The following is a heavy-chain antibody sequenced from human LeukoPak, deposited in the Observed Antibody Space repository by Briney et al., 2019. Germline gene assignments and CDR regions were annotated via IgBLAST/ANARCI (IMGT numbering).Heavy chain of an antibody. CDR1: GYTFTGYY. CDR2: INPNSGGT. V-gene: IGHV1-2*02. Sequence: GASVKVSCKASGYTFTGYYMHWVRQAPGQGLEWMGGINPNSGGTNYAQKFQGRVTMTRDTSISTAYMELSRLRSDDTAVYYCAREGIAAAGSVYYYYMDVWGKGTTVTVSS. J-gene: IGHJ6*03. CDR3: AREGIAAAGSVYYYYMDV. D-gene: IGHD6-13*01.